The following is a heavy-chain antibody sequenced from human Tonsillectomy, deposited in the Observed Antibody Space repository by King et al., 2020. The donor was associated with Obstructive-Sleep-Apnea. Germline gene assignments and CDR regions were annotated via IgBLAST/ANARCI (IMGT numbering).Heavy chain of an antibody. CDR3: AKEFSSYYYFYGVDV. CDR2: ISVSAGRT. CDR1: GFTFRSYG. Sequence: VQLVESGGGLVQPGGSLRLSCAASGFTFRSYGMSWVSQAPEKGLEWVAWISVSAGRTYYGDSVKGRFIISRDNSKNTLYLPMNSLRAEDTAVYYCAKEFSSYYYFYGVDVWGQGTTVTVSS. V-gene: IGHV3-23*04. J-gene: IGHJ6*02.